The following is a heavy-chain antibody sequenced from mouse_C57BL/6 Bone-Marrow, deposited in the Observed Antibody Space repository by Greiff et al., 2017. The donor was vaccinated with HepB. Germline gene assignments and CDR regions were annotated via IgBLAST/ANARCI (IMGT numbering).Heavy chain of an antibody. J-gene: IGHJ2*01. D-gene: IGHD1-1*01. Sequence: DVKLVESGGGLVKPGGSLKLSCAASGFTFSSYTMSWVRQTPEKRLEWVATISGGGGNTYYPDSVKGRFTISRDNAKNTLYLQMSGLRSEDTALYYCARLDYYGSSYYFDYWGQGTTLTVSS. V-gene: IGHV5-9*01. CDR2: ISGGGGNT. CDR1: GFTFSSYT. CDR3: ARLDYYGSSYYFDY.